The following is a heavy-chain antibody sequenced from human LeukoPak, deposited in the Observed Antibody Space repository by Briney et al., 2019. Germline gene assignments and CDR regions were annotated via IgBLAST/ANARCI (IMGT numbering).Heavy chain of an antibody. CDR2: ISGSGSYI. V-gene: IGHV3-21*06. Sequence: GGSLRLSCATSGFTFSNYRMSWVRQAPGKGLEWVSCISGSGSYIYYADSVKGRFTISRDNAKNSLHLQVNSLRAEDTAVYYCVRERFHGSGAPKFDFWGQGTLVTVSS. CDR3: VRERFHGSGAPKFDF. CDR1: GFTFSNYR. J-gene: IGHJ4*02. D-gene: IGHD3-10*01.